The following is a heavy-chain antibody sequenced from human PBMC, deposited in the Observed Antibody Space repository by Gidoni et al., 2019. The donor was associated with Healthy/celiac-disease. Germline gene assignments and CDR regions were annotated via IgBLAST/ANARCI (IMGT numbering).Heavy chain of an antibody. CDR2: ISGSGGST. Sequence: EVQLLESGGGWVQPGGSRGLSCAASGVTVRSYAMSWVRHAPGKGLEWVSAISGSGGSTYYAGSVKGRFTTSRDNYKHTLYLQMNSLRAEDTAVYYCAKRFWSGYQPFDYWGQGTLVTVSS. V-gene: IGHV3-23*01. CDR3: AKRFWSGYQPFDY. D-gene: IGHD3-3*01. J-gene: IGHJ4*02. CDR1: GVTVRSYA.